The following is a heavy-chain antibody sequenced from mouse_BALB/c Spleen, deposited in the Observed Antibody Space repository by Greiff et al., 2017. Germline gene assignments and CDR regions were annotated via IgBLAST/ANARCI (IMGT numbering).Heavy chain of an antibody. CDR2: ISSGGSYT. CDR1: GFTFSSYA. V-gene: IGHV5-9-4*01. Sequence: EVKLMESGGGLVKPGGSLKLSCAASGFTFSSYAMSWVRQSPEKRLEWVAEISSGGSYTYYPDTVTGRFTISRDNAKNTLYLEMSSLRSEDTAMYYCARDYGSSYLYFDVWGAGTTVTVSS. CDR3: ARDYGSSYLYFDV. J-gene: IGHJ1*01. D-gene: IGHD1-1*01.